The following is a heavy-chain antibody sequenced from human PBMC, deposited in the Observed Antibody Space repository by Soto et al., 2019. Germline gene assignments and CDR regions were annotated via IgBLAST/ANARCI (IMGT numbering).Heavy chain of an antibody. V-gene: IGHV3-48*02. CDR3: ARTVTTGADAFDI. CDR2: ISSSSSTI. CDR1: GFTFSSYS. Sequence: EVQLVESGGGLVQPGGSLRLSCAASGFTFSSYSMNWVRQAPGKGREWVSYISSSSSTIYYADSVKGRFTISRDNAKNSLYLQMNSLRDEDTAVYYCARTVTTGADAFDIWGQGTMVTVSS. D-gene: IGHD4-17*01. J-gene: IGHJ3*02.